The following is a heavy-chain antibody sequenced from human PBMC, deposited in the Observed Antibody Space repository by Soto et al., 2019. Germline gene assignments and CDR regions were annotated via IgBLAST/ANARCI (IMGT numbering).Heavy chain of an antibody. Sequence: GGSLRLSCAASGFTVSSNQMSWVRQAPGKGPEWVSDIYSGGSTYYADSVKGRFTISRDNSKNTVYLQMNSLRVEDAAVYYCAREQGGWPNWYHDLWGRGTLVTVSS. D-gene: IGHD6-19*01. V-gene: IGHV3-53*01. CDR2: IYSGGST. J-gene: IGHJ2*01. CDR1: GFTVSSNQ. CDR3: AREQGGWPNWYHDL.